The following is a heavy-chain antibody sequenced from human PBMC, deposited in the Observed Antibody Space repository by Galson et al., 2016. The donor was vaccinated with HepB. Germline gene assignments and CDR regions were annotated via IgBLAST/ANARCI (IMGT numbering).Heavy chain of an antibody. D-gene: IGHD2-2*03. CDR3: VGWISLVSY. J-gene: IGHJ4*02. Sequence: SLRLSCAVSGFTVSSHDMSWVRQAPGTGLEWVSLIEIAGDTYYADSVKGRFTISRDNSKNTLYLQMNSLRADGTAVYYCVGWISLVSYWGQGTLVTVSS. V-gene: IGHV3-53*01. CDR2: IEIAGDT. CDR1: GFTVSSHD.